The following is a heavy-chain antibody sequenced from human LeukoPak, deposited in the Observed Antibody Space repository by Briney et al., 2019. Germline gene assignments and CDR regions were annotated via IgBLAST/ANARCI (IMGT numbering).Heavy chain of an antibody. D-gene: IGHD1-14*01. CDR3: AREPNHGLDGLDV. J-gene: IGHJ3*01. CDR2: INPTGEST. Sequence: ASVKVSCKASGGDTFTRYYVHWVRQVPGQGLEWMAIINPTGESTSYSQTFEGRLTVTRDTSTSTVYMEMRGLRSEDTALYYCAREPNHGLDGLDVWGQGTMITVSS. CDR1: GGDTFTRYY. V-gene: IGHV1-46*01.